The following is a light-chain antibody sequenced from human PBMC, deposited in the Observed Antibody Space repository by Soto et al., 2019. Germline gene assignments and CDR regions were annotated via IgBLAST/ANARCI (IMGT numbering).Light chain of an antibody. J-gene: IGKJ3*01. V-gene: IGKV3-15*01. CDR1: QSVSSN. CDR2: SAS. CDR3: QQYNNWPLT. Sequence: EIVMTQSPATLSVSPGERATLSCRASQSVSSNLAWYQQKPGQAPRLLIYSASTRATGIPARFSGSGSGTEFTLTISSLQSGDFAVYYCQQYNNWPLTFGPGPKVDIK.